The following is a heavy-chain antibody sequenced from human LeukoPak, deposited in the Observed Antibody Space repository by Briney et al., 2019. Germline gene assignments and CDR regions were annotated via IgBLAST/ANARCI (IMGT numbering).Heavy chain of an antibody. J-gene: IGHJ4*02. D-gene: IGHD6-25*01. CDR1: EFTFSNFW. Sequence: GGTLRLSCTASEFTFSNFWMTWVRQAPGKGLEWGAGIEKDGSDKYYVDSVTGRFTISRDNAKTSLYLQMNSLRADDTAVYYCARLSGFTETSHFDSWGQGALVTVSS. CDR2: IEKDGSDK. CDR3: ARLSGFTETSHFDS. V-gene: IGHV3-7*01.